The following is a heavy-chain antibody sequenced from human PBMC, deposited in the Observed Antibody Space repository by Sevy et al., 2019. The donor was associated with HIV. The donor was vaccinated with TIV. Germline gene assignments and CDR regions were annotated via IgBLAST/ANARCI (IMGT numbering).Heavy chain of an antibody. CDR2: IQYSGST. Sequence: SETLSLTCTVSGGSISTHYWSWIRQPPGKGLEWIGYIQYSGSTNNNPSLKSRVTISIDTSKNQFSLKLSSVTAADTAVYYCPRVGDWYYGSTGNAFDIWGQGTMVTVSS. J-gene: IGHJ3*02. V-gene: IGHV4-59*11. D-gene: IGHD3-10*01. CDR1: GGSISTHY. CDR3: PRVGDWYYGSTGNAFDI.